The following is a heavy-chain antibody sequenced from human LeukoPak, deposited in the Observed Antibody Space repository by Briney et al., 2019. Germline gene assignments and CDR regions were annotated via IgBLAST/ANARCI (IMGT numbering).Heavy chain of an antibody. CDR2: IYHSGST. J-gene: IGHJ5*02. V-gene: IGHV4-38-2*02. D-gene: IGHD4-17*01. CDR3: ARDQIYKYGDYVFWFDP. CDR1: GYSISSGYY. Sequence: SETLSLTCAVSGYSISSGYYWGWIRPPPGKGLEWIGSIYHSGSTYYNPSLKSRVTISVDTSKNQFSLKLSSVTAADTAVYYCARDQIYKYGDYVFWFDPWGQGTLVTVSS.